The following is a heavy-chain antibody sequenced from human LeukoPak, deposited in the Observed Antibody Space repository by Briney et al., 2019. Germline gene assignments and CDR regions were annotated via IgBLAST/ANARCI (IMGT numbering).Heavy chain of an antibody. J-gene: IGHJ5*02. D-gene: IGHD3-10*01. CDR1: GGSISSSSYY. CDR2: IYYSGST. V-gene: IGHV4-39*01. Sequence: SETLSLTCTVSGGSISSSSYYWGWIRQPPGKGLEWIGSIYYSGSTYYNPSLKSRVTISVDTSKNQFSLKLSSVTAADTAVYYCARLVESMARGVIITWFDPWGQGTLVTVSS. CDR3: ARLVESMARGVIITWFDP.